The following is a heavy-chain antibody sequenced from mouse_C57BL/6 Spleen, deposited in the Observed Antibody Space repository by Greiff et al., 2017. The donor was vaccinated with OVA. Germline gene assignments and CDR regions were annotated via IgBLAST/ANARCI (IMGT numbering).Heavy chain of an antibody. CDR2: ISYDGSN. CDR1: GYSITSGYY. D-gene: IGHD2-4*01. Sequence: DVQLQESGPGLVKPSQSLSLTCSVTGYSITSGYYWNWIRQFPGNKLEWMGYISYDGSNNYNPSLKNRISITRDTSKNQFFLKLNSVTTEDTATYYCAREGDYDVAYWGQGTLVTVSA. CDR3: AREGDYDVAY. J-gene: IGHJ3*01. V-gene: IGHV3-6*01.